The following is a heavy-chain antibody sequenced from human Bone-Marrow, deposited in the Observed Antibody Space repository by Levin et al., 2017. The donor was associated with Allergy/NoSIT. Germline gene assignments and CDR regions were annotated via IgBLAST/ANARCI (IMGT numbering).Heavy chain of an antibody. J-gene: IGHJ4*02. D-gene: IGHD3-3*01. CDR2: ISGNGGRT. V-gene: IGHV3-23*01. CDR1: GFSFSNYA. Sequence: PGGSLRLSCVASGFSFSNYAMTWVRQAPGKGLESVSGISGNGGRTYSADAVKGRFTSSRDNSKETLYLQMNSLRAEDTAIYYCARRDFYDYRGYAPHLEYWGQGTLVSVSS. CDR3: ARRDFYDYRGYAPHLEY.